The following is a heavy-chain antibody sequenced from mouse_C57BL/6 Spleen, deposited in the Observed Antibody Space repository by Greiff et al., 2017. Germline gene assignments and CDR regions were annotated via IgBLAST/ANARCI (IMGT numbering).Heavy chain of an antibody. J-gene: IGHJ2*01. V-gene: IGHV5-17*01. CDR2: ISSCSSTI. Sequence: EVMLVESGGGLVKPGGSLKLSCAASGFTFSDYGMHWVRQAPEKGLEWVAYISSCSSTIYYADTVKGRCTISRDNAKNTLFMQLTSLRSEDTAMYYCSMAYSNDVDYWGQGTTLTVSS. D-gene: IGHD2-12*01. CDR1: GFTFSDYG. CDR3: SMAYSNDVDY.